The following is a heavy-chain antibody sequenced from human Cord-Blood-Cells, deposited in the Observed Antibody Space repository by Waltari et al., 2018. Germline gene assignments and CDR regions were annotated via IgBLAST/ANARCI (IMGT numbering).Heavy chain of an antibody. CDR2: INHSGST. CDR3: ARGGYCSSTSCYYYYYYMDV. D-gene: IGHD2-2*01. V-gene: IGHV4-34*01. J-gene: IGHJ6*03. Sequence: QVQLQQWGAGLLKPSETLSLTCAVYGGSFSGYYWSWIRQPPGKGLEWIGEINHSGSTNYNPSLKSRVTISVDTSKNQFSRKLSSVTAADTAVYYCARGGYCSSTSCYYYYYYMDVWGKGTTVTVSS. CDR1: GGSFSGYY.